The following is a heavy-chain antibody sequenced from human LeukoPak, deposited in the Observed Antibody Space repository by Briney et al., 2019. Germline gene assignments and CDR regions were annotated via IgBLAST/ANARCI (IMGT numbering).Heavy chain of an antibody. CDR3: ARDHRYAFDN. Sequence: GGSLRLSCTASGFTFSDYSMNWVRQAPGKGLEWISYIGISSGNTKYADSAKGRFTISGDSAKNSLYLQMNRLRVEDTAVYYCARDHRYAFDNWGQGTLVTVSS. V-gene: IGHV3-48*04. CDR2: IGISSGNT. D-gene: IGHD5-12*01. J-gene: IGHJ4*02. CDR1: GFTFSDYS.